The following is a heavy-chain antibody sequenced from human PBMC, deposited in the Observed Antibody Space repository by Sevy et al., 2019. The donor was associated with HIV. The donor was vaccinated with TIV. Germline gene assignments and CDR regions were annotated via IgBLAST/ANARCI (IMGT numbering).Heavy chain of an antibody. CDR3: ARVLKYYDFWSGYYKGFDY. Sequence: KQSQTLSLTCAISGDSVSSNSAAWNWIRQSPSRGLEWPGRTYYRSKWYNDYAVSVKSRITINPDTSKNQFSLQLNSVTPEDTAVYYCARVLKYYDFWSGYYKGFDYWGQGTLVTVSS. D-gene: IGHD3-3*01. J-gene: IGHJ4*02. V-gene: IGHV6-1*01. CDR1: GDSVSSNSAA. CDR2: TYYRSKWYN.